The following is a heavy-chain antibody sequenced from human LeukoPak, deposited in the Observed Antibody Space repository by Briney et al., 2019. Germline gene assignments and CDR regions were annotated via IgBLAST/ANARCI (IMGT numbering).Heavy chain of an antibody. CDR2: IYYSGST. D-gene: IGHD2-8*01. CDR1: GGSISSGAYY. J-gene: IGHJ4*02. Sequence: SQTLSLTCTVSGGSISSGAYYWSWIRQPPGKGLEWIGYIYYSGSTHYNSSLKSRVSISVDTSKNQFSLNLNSVTAADTAVYYCASLLRMMYAVDYWGQGTLVTVSS. V-gene: IGHV4-30-4*01. CDR3: ASLLRMMYAVDY.